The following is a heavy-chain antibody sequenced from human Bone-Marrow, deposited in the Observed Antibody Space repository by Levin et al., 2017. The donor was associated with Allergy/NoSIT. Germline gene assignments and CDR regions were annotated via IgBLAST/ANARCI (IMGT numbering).Heavy chain of an antibody. D-gene: IGHD3-3*01. CDR2: IRGSSSYI. CDR1: GFPFRSST. J-gene: IGHJ6*03. CDR3: ARRNDFWSRTHGGYYFFMDV. Sequence: LSLTCAASGFPFRSSTMNWVRPAPGKGLEWVSSIRGSSSYITFSDSVKGRLTISRDNAKNSLYLQMNNLRAEDTAVYYCARRNDFWSRTHGGYYFFMDVWGKGTTVTVSS. V-gene: IGHV3-21*01.